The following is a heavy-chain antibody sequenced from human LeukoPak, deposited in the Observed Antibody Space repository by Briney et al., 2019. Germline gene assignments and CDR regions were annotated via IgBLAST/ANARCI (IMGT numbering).Heavy chain of an antibody. V-gene: IGHV1-69*04. Sequence: ASVKVSCKASGGTFSSYAISWVRQAPGQGLEWMGRIIPIFGIANYAQKFQGRVTITADKSTSTAYMELSSLRSEDTAVYHCARRPHITGTPEDVWGQGTTVTVSS. CDR2: IIPIFGIA. D-gene: IGHD1-20*01. J-gene: IGHJ6*02. CDR1: GGTFSSYA. CDR3: ARRPHITGTPEDV.